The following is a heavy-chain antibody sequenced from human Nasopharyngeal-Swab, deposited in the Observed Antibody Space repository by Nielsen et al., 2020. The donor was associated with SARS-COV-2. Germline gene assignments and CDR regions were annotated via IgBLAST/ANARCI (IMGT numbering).Heavy chain of an antibody. Sequence: SETLSLTCTVSGGSISSSSYYWGWIRQPPGKGLEWIGSIYYSGSTYYNPSLKSRVTISVDTSKNQFSLKLSSVTAADTAVYYCARGGAGVVPAPVLGLGPYYSYYYMDVWGKGTTVTVSS. J-gene: IGHJ6*03. CDR3: ARGGAGVVPAPVLGLGPYYSYYYMDV. V-gene: IGHV4-39*07. CDR1: GGSISSSSYY. CDR2: IYYSGST. D-gene: IGHD2-2*01.